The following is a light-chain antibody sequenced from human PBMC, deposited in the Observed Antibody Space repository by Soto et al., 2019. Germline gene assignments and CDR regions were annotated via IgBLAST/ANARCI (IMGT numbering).Light chain of an antibody. CDR2: KAS. V-gene: IGKV1-5*03. CDR1: QTLISW. J-gene: IGKJ1*01. CDR3: QHYNSYSEA. Sequence: DIQMTQSPSTLSGSVGDRVTITCRASQTLISWLAWYQQKPGKAPKLLIYKASTLKSGVPSRFSGSGSGTEFTLTISSLQPDDFATYYCQHYNSYSEAFGQGTKVDI.